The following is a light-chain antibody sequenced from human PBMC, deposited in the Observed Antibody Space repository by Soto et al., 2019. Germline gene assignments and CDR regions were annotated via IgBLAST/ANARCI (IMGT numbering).Light chain of an antibody. CDR1: QSIGRY. J-gene: IGKJ4*01. CDR3: QQSYSTPLT. V-gene: IGKV1-39*01. CDR2: AAS. Sequence: DIQMTQSPSSLSASVGDRVTITCRASQSIGRYLNWFQQKPPKAPKLLIYAASSLQNGVQSRFSGSGSGTDFTLTISSLQPEDFATYYCQQSYSTPLTFGGGTKVEIK.